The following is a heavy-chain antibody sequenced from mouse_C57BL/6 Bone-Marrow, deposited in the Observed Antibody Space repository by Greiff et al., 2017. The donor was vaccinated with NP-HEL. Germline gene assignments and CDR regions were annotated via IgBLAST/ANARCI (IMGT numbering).Heavy chain of an antibody. CDR3: ARIDYYGSSVYYAMDY. J-gene: IGHJ4*01. CDR1: GFSLSTFGMG. Sequence: QVTLKESGPGILQPSQTLSLTCSFSGFSLSTFGMGVGWIRQPSGKGLEWLAHIWWDDDKYYNPALKSRLTISKDTSKNQVFLKIANVDTADTATYYCARIDYYGSSVYYAMDYWGQGTSVTVSS. D-gene: IGHD1-1*01. V-gene: IGHV8-8*01. CDR2: IWWDDDK.